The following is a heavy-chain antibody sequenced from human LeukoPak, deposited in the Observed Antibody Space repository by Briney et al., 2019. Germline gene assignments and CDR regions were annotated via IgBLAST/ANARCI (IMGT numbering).Heavy chain of an antibody. J-gene: IGHJ6*02. V-gene: IGHV1-69*04. CDR1: GGTFSSYG. CDR2: IVPILGTA. CDR3: ARTNYYDSSGYQGAGTYYYGMDV. D-gene: IGHD3-22*01. Sequence: SVKVSCKAPGGTFSSYGITWVRQAPGQGLEWMGRIVPILGTANYAQKFQGRVTITADKFTSTAYMEVSSLRSEDTAVYYCARTNYYDSSGYQGAGTYYYGMDVWGQGTTVTVSS.